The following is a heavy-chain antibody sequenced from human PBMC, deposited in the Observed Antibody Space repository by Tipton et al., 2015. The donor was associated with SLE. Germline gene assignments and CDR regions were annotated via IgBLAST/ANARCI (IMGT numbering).Heavy chain of an antibody. CDR1: GGSISSYY. Sequence: GLVKPSETLSLTCTVSGGSISSYYWSWIRQPPGKGLEWIGYIYYSGSTNYNPSLKSRVTISVDTSKNQFSLKLSSVTAADTAVYYCTGDEPSYFDYWGQGTLVTVSS. D-gene: IGHD1-14*01. J-gene: IGHJ4*02. V-gene: IGHV4-59*01. CDR3: TGDEPSYFDY. CDR2: IYYSGST.